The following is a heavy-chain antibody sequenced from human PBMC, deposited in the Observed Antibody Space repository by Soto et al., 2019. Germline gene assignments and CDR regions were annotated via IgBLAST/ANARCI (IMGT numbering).Heavy chain of an antibody. Sequence: AGTLTLTCTVSGFSISSYYWSWIRQAPGKGLEWIGYINYSGCTNYKPSLKSRVAISTVTSKNQFSLKLRYMTTADTAEYSGERDSYYDFWSGYYSGAGADGMDVWGQGTTVTVSS. J-gene: IGHJ6*02. CDR2: INYSGCT. CDR3: ERDSYYDFWSGYYSGAGADGMDV. D-gene: IGHD3-3*01. CDR1: GFSISSYY. V-gene: IGHV4-59*01.